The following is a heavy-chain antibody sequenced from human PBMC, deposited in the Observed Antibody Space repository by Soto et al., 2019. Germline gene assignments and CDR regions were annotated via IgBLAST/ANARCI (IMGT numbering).Heavy chain of an antibody. V-gene: IGHV1-8*01. Sequence: ASVKVSCKASGYTFTSYDINWVRQATGQGLEWMGWMNPNSGNTGYAQKFQGRVTMTRNTSISTAYMELSSLRSEDTAVYYCARGFVVVVAAATGDYYYYMDVWGKGTTVTVSS. CDR3: ARGFVVVVAAATGDYYYYMDV. CDR1: GYTFTSYD. CDR2: MNPNSGNT. J-gene: IGHJ6*03. D-gene: IGHD2-15*01.